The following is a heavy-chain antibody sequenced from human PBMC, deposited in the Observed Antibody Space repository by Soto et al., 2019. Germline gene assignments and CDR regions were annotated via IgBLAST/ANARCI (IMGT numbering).Heavy chain of an antibody. CDR2: IYHSGST. CDR3: ARDSAKWDPIHYYGMDV. J-gene: IGHJ6*02. D-gene: IGHD1-26*01. V-gene: IGHV4-4*02. Sequence: SETLSLTCAVSGGSISSSNWWSWVRQPPGKGLEWIGEIYHSGSTNYNPSPKSRVTISVDKSKNQFSLKLSSVTAADTAVYYCARDSAKWDPIHYYGMDVWGQGTTVTVSS. CDR1: GGSISSSNW.